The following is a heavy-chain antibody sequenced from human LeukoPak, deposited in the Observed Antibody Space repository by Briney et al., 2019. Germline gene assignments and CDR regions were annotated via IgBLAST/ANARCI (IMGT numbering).Heavy chain of an antibody. CDR1: GGSISSGSYY. CDR2: IYTSGST. J-gene: IGHJ5*02. Sequence: PSETLSLTCTVSGGSISSGSYYWSWIRQPAGKGLEWIGRIYTSGSTNYNPSLKSRVTISVDTSKNQFSLRLSSVTAADTAVYYCARASRFGELLTWFDPWGQGTLVTVSS. D-gene: IGHD3-10*01. V-gene: IGHV4-61*02. CDR3: ARASRFGELLTWFDP.